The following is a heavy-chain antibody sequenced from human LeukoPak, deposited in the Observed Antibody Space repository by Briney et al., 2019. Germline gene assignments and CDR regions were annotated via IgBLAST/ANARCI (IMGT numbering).Heavy chain of an antibody. D-gene: IGHD3-22*01. Sequence: ASVKVSCKVSGYTLTELSMHWVRQAPGKGLEWMGGFDPEGGETIYAQKFQGRVTMTEDTSTDTAYMELSSLRSEDTAVYYCATGYYYDSSGYYYAFDYWGQGTLVTVSS. J-gene: IGHJ4*02. CDR3: ATGYYYDSSGYYYAFDY. CDR1: GYTLTELS. CDR2: FDPEGGET. V-gene: IGHV1-24*01.